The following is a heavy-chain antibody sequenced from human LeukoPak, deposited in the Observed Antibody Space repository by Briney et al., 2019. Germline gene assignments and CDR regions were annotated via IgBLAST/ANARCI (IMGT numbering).Heavy chain of an antibody. CDR3: GNTYYYGMDV. J-gene: IGHJ6*02. CDR1: GGSFSGYY. CDR2: INHSGSS. V-gene: IGHV4-34*01. Sequence: SETLSLTCAVYGGSFSGYYWSWIRQPPGKGLEWIGEINHSGSSNYNPSLKSRVTISVDTSKNQFSLKLSSVTAADTAVYYCGNTYYYGMDVWGQGTTGTVSS.